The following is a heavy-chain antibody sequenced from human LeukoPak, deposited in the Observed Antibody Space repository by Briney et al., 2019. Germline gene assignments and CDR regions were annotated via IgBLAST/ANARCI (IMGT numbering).Heavy chain of an antibody. CDR2: INPSGDST. CDR1: GYTFTSYY. D-gene: IGHD3-10*01. Sequence: ASVKVSCKASGYTFTSYYMHWVRQAPGQGLEWMGIINPSGDSTSYAQKFQGRVTMTRDTSTSTVYMELSSLRSEDTAVYYCARALGLLYYYGSGSQGGYYGMDVWGQGTTVTVSS. CDR3: ARALGLLYYYGSGSQGGYYGMDV. V-gene: IGHV1-46*01. J-gene: IGHJ6*02.